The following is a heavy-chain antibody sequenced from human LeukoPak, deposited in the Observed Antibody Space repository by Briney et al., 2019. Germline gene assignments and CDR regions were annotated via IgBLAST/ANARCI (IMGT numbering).Heavy chain of an antibody. CDR3: AKNLDASGSYFPDE. V-gene: IGHV3-23*01. Sequence: GGSLRLSCAVSGFTFSTYAMSWVRQAPGKGLEWISAVRGSGSDTYYADSVKGRFTISRDNSKNTLYLQMNSLRAEDTAVYYCAKNLDASGSYFPDEWGQGTLVTVSS. D-gene: IGHD3-10*01. CDR2: VRGSGSDT. CDR1: GFTFSTYA. J-gene: IGHJ4*02.